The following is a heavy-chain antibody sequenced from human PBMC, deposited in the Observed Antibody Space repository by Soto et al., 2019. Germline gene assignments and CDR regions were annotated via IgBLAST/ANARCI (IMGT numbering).Heavy chain of an antibody. D-gene: IGHD2-15*01. CDR2: ISWNSGSI. V-gene: IGHV3-9*01. CDR3: AKDKKSSDIAVVYGFDY. Sequence: EVQLVESGGGLVQPGRSLRLSCAASGFTFDDYAMHWVRQAPGKGLEWVSGISWNSGSIGYADSVKGRFTISGDNAKNSLYLQMNSLRAEDTALYYCAKDKKSSDIAVVYGFDYWGQGTLVTVSS. J-gene: IGHJ4*02. CDR1: GFTFDDYA.